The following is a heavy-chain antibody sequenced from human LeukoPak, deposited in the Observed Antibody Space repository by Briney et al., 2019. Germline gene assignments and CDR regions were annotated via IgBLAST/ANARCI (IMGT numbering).Heavy chain of an antibody. D-gene: IGHD2-21*02. Sequence: WVRQPPGKGLEWVAVISYDGSNKYYADSVKGRFTISRDNSKNTLYLQMNSLRAEDTAVYYCAKDMVVTQPDAFDIWGQGTMVTVSS. J-gene: IGHJ3*02. V-gene: IGHV3-30*18. CDR2: ISYDGSNK. CDR3: AKDMVVTQPDAFDI.